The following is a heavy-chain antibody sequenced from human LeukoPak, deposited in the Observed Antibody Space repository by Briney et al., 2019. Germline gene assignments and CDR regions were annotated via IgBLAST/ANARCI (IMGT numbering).Heavy chain of an antibody. CDR1: GGSISSYY. CDR2: IYYSGST. Sequence: KPSETLSLTCTVSGGSISSYYWSWIRQPPGKGLEWIGYIYYSGSTNYNPSLKSRVTISVDTSKNQFSLKLSSVTAADTAVYYCARDRFSPGGYFDYWGQGTLVTVSS. V-gene: IGHV4-59*01. J-gene: IGHJ4*02. CDR3: ARDRFSPGGYFDY. D-gene: IGHD3-10*01.